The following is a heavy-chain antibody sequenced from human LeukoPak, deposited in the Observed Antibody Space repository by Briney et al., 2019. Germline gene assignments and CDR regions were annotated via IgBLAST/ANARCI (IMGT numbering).Heavy chain of an antibody. Sequence: SETLSLTCAVSGYSFSSGYYWGWIRRPPGKGLEWIGRIYHSGSTYYNPSLKSRVTISVDTSKNQFSLKLSSVTAADTAVYYCARHLGITIFLIWGQGTMVTVSS. CDR3: ARHLGITIFLI. J-gene: IGHJ3*02. CDR1: GYSFSSGYY. D-gene: IGHD3-9*01. V-gene: IGHV4-38-2*01. CDR2: IYHSGST.